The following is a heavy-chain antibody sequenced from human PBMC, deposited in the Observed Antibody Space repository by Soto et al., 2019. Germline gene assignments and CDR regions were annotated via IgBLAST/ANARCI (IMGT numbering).Heavy chain of an antibody. CDR1: GFTFSSYG. V-gene: IGHV3-30*18. J-gene: IGHJ4*02. CDR2: ISYDGSNK. CDR3: AKGVDSGSIFDH. Sequence: PGGSLRLSCAASGFTFSSYGMHWVRQAPGKGLEWVAVISYDGSNKYYADSVKGRFTISRDNSKNTLYLQMNSLRAEDTAVYYCAKGVDSGSIFDHWGQGTLVTVSS. D-gene: IGHD1-26*01.